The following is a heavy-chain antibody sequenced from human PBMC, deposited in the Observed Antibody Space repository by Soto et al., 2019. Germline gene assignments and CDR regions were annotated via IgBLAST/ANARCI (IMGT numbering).Heavy chain of an antibody. CDR2: HFSGGST. J-gene: IGHJ5*02. Sequence: GGSLRLSCAISGFSVSSNYLSWVRQAPGKGLEWISVHFSGGSTYYADSVQGRFTISRDKSNNTLYLQMRRVRAEDTAVYFCARHRHPRGTVGATSPLDPWGQGTQVTVSS. CDR1: GFSVSSNY. V-gene: IGHV3-53*01. D-gene: IGHD1-26*01. CDR3: ARHRHPRGTVGATSPLDP.